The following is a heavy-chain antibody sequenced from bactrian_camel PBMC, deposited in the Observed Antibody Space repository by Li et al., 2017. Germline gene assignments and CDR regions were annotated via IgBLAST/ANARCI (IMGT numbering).Heavy chain of an antibody. CDR3: LVGFDY. Sequence: VQLVESGGGLVQPGGSLRLCCAASGFTFSSFYMSWVRQAPGKGLEWVSSIEGDGSETYSADSVKGRFTISRDNAESTVYLQLNSLTSDDTGMYFCLVGFDYWGRGTQVTVS. J-gene: IGHJ4*01. CDR1: GFTFSSFY. V-gene: IGHV3S5*01. D-gene: IGHD5*01. CDR2: IEGDGSET.